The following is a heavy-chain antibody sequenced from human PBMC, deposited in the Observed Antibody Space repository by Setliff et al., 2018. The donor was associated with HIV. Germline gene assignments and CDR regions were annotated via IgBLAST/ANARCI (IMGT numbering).Heavy chain of an antibody. V-gene: IGHV1-8*02. CDR3: ARARRDSYDRGRRSHYYIDV. J-gene: IGHJ6*03. Sequence: GASVKVSCKPSGYTFTNYDINWVRQAAGQGLEWMGWMNPGSRNTGYAQKFQGRVTMTRDTSISTAYMELNNLKFEDTAVYYCARARRDSYDRGRRSHYYIDVWGKGTTVTVSS. CDR1: GYTFTNYD. D-gene: IGHD3-22*01. CDR2: MNPGSRNT.